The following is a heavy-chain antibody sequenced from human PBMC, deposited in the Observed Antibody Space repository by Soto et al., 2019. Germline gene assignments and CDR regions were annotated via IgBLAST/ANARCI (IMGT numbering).Heavy chain of an antibody. J-gene: IGHJ4*02. CDR2: TYYRSKWSS. V-gene: IGHV6-1*01. Sequence: QVQLHQSGPGLVKPAQTLSLTCAISGDSVSRNGGAWNWIRQRPSRGLEWLGRTYYRSKWSSDYAVSVQSRIASNTDTSKSQFSLQLNYVTHEDTAVYYCVRGQFSAFDCWGQGTLVTVSS. CDR1: GDSVSRNGGA. D-gene: IGHD3-10*01. CDR3: VRGQFSAFDC.